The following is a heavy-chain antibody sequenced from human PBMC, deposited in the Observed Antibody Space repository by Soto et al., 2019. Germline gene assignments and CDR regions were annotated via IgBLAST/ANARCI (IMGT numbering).Heavy chain of an antibody. CDR3: ARDSARPFDY. D-gene: IGHD3-10*01. Sequence: DVQLVESGGDLVQPGGSLRLSCAGSGVRFSAYWIHWVRQVPGKWLFWVSRIDNDGSTTYAEAVKGRFTISRDNAKNTVYLQMNSLRAEDTAVYYCARDSARPFDYWGPGTLVSVSS. CDR2: IDNDGST. CDR1: GVRFSAYW. J-gene: IGHJ4*02. V-gene: IGHV3-74*01.